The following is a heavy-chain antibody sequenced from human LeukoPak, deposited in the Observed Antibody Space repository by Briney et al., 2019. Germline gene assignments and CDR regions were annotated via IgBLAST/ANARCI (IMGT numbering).Heavy chain of an antibody. CDR3: ARSHYNLGYFDY. Sequence: SETLSLTCTVSGGSISSYYWSWIRQPPGKGLEWIGYIYYSGSTNYNPSLKSRATISVDTSKNQFSLKLSSVTAADTAVYYCARSHYNLGYFDYWGQGTMVTVSS. J-gene: IGHJ4*02. CDR2: IYYSGST. CDR1: GGSISSYY. D-gene: IGHD5-24*01. V-gene: IGHV4-59*01.